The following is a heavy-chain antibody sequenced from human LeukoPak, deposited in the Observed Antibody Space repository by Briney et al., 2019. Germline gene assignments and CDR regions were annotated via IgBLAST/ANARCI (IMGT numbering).Heavy chain of an antibody. J-gene: IGHJ4*02. CDR1: GGSISSHH. D-gene: IGHD6-19*01. V-gene: IGHV4-59*11. CDR2: IYYSGST. Sequence: SETLSLTCTVSGGSISSHHWNWIRQPPGKGLEWIGYIYYSGSTNYNPSLKSRVTISVDTSKNQFSLKLSSVTAADTAVYYCARAVAGTWLFDYWGQGTLVTVSS. CDR3: ARAVAGTWLFDY.